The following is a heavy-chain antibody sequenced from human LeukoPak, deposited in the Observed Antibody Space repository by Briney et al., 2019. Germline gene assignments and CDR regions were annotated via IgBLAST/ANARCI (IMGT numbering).Heavy chain of an antibody. Sequence: PGGSLRLSCAASGFTFNNYAMTWVRQAPGKGLEWVSAISGSGGSTYYADSVKGRFTISRDNSKNTLYLQMNSLRAEDTAVYYCAKVIREVDMSYDYWGQGALVTVSS. D-gene: IGHD5-24*01. J-gene: IGHJ4*02. CDR3: AKVIREVDMSYDY. CDR2: ISGSGGST. V-gene: IGHV3-23*01. CDR1: GFTFNNYA.